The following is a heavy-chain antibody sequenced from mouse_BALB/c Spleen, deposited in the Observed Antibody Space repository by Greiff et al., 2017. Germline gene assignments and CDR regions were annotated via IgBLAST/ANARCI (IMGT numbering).Heavy chain of an antibody. Sequence: EVKLVESGGGLVQPGGSRKLSCAASGFTFSSFGMHWVRQAPEKGLEWVAYISSGSSTIYYADTVKGRFTISRDNPKNTLFLQMTSLRSEDTAMYYCARWYYGSRSFAYWGQGTLVTVSA. V-gene: IGHV5-17*02. D-gene: IGHD1-1*01. J-gene: IGHJ3*01. CDR3: ARWYYGSRSFAY. CDR2: ISSGSSTI. CDR1: GFTFSSFG.